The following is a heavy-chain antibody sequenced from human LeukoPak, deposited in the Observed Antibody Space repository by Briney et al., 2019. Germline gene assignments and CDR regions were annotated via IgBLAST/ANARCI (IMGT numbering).Heavy chain of an antibody. Sequence: GGSLRLSCAASGFSFSSYTMNWVRQAPGKGLEWVSGVGSGGTTYYADSVKGRFTVSRDNSESTLYLQMNSLRAEDTAVYYCAKDGYCSSTSCTWGQGTLVTVSS. CDR1: GFSFSSYT. D-gene: IGHD2-2*03. J-gene: IGHJ4*02. CDR2: VGSGGTT. V-gene: IGHV3-23*01. CDR3: AKDGYCSSTSCT.